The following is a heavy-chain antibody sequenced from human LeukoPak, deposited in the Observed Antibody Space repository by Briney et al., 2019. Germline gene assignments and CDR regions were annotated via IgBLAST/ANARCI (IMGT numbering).Heavy chain of an antibody. Sequence: GGSLRLSCAASGFTFSGYAMSWVRQAPGKGLEWVSDISASGGNTYYADSVKGRFTISRDNSKNTLYLQMNSLRAEDTAGYYCAKDPEEGFDYWGQGTLVTVSS. D-gene: IGHD1-14*01. V-gene: IGHV3-23*01. J-gene: IGHJ4*02. CDR1: GFTFSGYA. CDR2: ISASGGNT. CDR3: AKDPEEGFDY.